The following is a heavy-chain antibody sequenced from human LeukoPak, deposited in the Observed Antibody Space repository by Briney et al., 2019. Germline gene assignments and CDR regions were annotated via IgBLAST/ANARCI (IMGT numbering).Heavy chain of an antibody. CDR3: AKDGTLYCTNGVCSLDYYYYMDV. Sequence: PGGSLRLSCAASGFTFSSYGMHWVRQAPGKGLEWVAVIWYDGSNKYYADSVKGRFTISRDNSKNTLYLQMNSLRAEDTAVYYCAKDGTLYCTNGVCSLDYYYYMDVWGKGTTVTVSS. D-gene: IGHD2-8*01. CDR1: GFTFSSYG. J-gene: IGHJ6*03. V-gene: IGHV3-33*06. CDR2: IWYDGSNK.